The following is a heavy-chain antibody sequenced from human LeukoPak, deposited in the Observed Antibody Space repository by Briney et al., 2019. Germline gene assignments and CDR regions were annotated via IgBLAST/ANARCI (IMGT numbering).Heavy chain of an antibody. CDR1: GFSFSNYG. D-gene: IGHD3-3*02. V-gene: IGHV3-30*02. CDR2: MQYDGSVE. CDR3: ARVPPLARDAFDI. J-gene: IGHJ3*02. Sequence: GGSLRLSCVASGFSFSNYGTHWVRQAPGKGLEWVTFMQYDGSVEFYADSVKGRFTISRDNSKNTLYLQMNSLRAEDTAVYYCARVPPLARDAFDIWGQGTMVTVSS.